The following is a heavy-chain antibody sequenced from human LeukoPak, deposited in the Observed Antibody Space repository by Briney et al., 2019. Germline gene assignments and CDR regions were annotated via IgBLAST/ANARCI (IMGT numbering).Heavy chain of an antibody. V-gene: IGHV4-59*01. CDR3: ARVGSSWSDPRFDN. D-gene: IGHD6-13*01. J-gene: IGHJ4*02. CDR1: GGSLSSYY. CDR2: IYYSGSA. Sequence: PSETLSLTCSVSGGSLSSYYWSWIRQPPGKGLEWIGYIYYSGSAYYNPSLKSRVTISIDTSKNQFSLKLSSMTAADTAVYYCARVGSSWSDPRFDNWGQGTLVTVSS.